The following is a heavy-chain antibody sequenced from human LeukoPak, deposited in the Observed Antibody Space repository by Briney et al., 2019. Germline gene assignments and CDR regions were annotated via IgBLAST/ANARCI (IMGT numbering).Heavy chain of an antibody. CDR2: INWNGGST. D-gene: IGHD3-22*01. CDR1: GFTFDDYG. CDR3: ARDYYDSSGYCLDY. J-gene: IGHJ4*02. V-gene: IGHV3-20*04. Sequence: RTGGSLRLSCAASGFTFDDYGMSWVRQAPGKGLEWVSGINWNGGSTGYADSVKGRFTISRDNAKNSLYLQMNSLRAEDTALYYCARDYYDSSGYCLDYWGQGTLVTVSS.